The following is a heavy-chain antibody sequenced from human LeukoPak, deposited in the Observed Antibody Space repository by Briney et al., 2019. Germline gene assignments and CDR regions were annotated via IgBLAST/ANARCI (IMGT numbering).Heavy chain of an antibody. J-gene: IGHJ4*02. CDR3: ARLTRLSTSPDRYYLDY. D-gene: IGHD6-6*01. CDR2: IHTGGGT. V-gene: IGHV4-4*09. Sequence: KPSETLSLTCTVSGDSISSYYWSWIRQPPGKGLEWIGYIHTGGGTSYIPSLKGRVTTSIDTSKNQFSLKLSSVTAADSAVYYCARLTRLSTSPDRYYLDYWGQGTLVTVSS. CDR1: GDSISSYY.